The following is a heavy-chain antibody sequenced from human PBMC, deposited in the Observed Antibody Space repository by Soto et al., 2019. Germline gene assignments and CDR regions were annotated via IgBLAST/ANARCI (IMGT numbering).Heavy chain of an antibody. D-gene: IGHD3-3*01. Sequence: ASVKVSCKASGYTFTSYGISWVRQAPGQGLEWMGWISAYNGNTNYAQKLQGRVTMTTDTSTSTAYMELRSLRSEDTAIYYCARDDRSVSGVVTLDHWGPGTLVTVSS. CDR1: GYTFTSYG. CDR3: ARDDRSVSGVVTLDH. V-gene: IGHV1-18*04. J-gene: IGHJ4*02. CDR2: ISAYNGNT.